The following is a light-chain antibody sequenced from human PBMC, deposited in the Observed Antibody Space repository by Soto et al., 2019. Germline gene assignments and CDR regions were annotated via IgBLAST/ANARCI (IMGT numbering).Light chain of an antibody. V-gene: IGLV1-44*01. J-gene: IGLJ2*01. CDR2: TNN. Sequence: QSVLTQPPSTSGTPGQRVTISCSGSSSNIGSNTVNWYQQLPGTAPKLLIYTNNQRPSGVPDRFSGSKSGTSASLAINGLQSEDEADYYCASWDDSLNAGGLGGGTKLTVL. CDR1: SSNIGSNT. CDR3: ASWDDSLNAGG.